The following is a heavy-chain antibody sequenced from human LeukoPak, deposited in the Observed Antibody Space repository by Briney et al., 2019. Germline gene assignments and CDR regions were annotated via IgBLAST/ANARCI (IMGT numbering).Heavy chain of an antibody. J-gene: IGHJ4*02. V-gene: IGHV3-74*01. D-gene: IGHD1-26*01. CDR2: IHSGGNII. Sequence: GRSLRLSCAASGFTFSSYWMHWVRQAPGKGLVWVAGIHSGGNIIYYADSVKGRFTISRDNAKNTLYLQMDSLRAEDTAVYYCVAEERDFDCWGQGVLVTVSS. CDR1: GFTFSSYW. CDR3: VAEERDFDC.